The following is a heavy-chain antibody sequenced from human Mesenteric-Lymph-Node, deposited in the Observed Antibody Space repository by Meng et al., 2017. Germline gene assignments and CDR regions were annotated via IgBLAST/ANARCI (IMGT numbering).Heavy chain of an antibody. CDR2: IYYSGST. D-gene: IGHD4-17*01. CDR1: GGSISSGDYY. Sequence: QSHLQAPGPGLVQPSQTLSLTCTVSGGSISSGDYYWSWIRQPPGKGLEWIGYIYYSGSTYSNASLKSRVTISIDRSKNQFSLKLSSVTAADTAVYYCARDRKHYGERGWFDPWGQGTLVTVSS. V-gene: IGHV4-30-4*01. CDR3: ARDRKHYGERGWFDP. J-gene: IGHJ5*02.